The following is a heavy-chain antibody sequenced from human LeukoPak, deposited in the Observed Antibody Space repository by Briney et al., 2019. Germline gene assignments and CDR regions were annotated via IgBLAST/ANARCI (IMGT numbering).Heavy chain of an antibody. J-gene: IGHJ4*02. V-gene: IGHV1-2*02. D-gene: IGHD3-3*01. CDR2: INPNSGGT. Sequence: ASVKVSCKASGYTFTGYYMHWVRQAPGQGLEWMGWINPNSGGTNYARKFQGRVTMTRDTSISTAYMELSRLRSDDTAVYYCARGTRRFLEWVIDYWGQGTLVTVSS. CDR3: ARGTRRFLEWVIDY. CDR1: GYTFTGYY.